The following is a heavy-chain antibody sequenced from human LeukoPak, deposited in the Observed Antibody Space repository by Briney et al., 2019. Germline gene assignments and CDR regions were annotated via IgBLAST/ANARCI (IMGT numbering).Heavy chain of an antibody. CDR1: GGSISRYY. V-gene: IGHV4-4*07. J-gene: IGHJ6*02. CDR3: ARDGFEYSVHYGMDV. Sequence: SETLSLTCSVPGGSISRYYWSWGRQPARKGLEWIGRVHRSGDTNYNPSLKSRLTMSVETSKNQISLRLRSVSAADTAVYYCARDGFEYSVHYGMDVWGQGTTVTVS. CDR2: VHRSGDT. D-gene: IGHD3-9*01.